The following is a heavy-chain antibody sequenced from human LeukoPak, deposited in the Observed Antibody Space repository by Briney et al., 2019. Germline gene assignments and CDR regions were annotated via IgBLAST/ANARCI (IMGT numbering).Heavy chain of an antibody. D-gene: IGHD3-22*01. CDR2: ISDSGGST. CDR3: AKDSSYYYDSSGYYPWYFDY. V-gene: IGHV3-23*01. CDR1: GFTFSSYA. J-gene: IGHJ4*02. Sequence: GGSLRLSCAASGFTFSSYAMSWVRQPPGKGLEWVSAISDSGGSTYYADSVKGRFTISRDNSKNTLYLQMNSLRAEDTAVYYCAKDSSYYYDSSGYYPWYFDYWGQGTLVTVSS.